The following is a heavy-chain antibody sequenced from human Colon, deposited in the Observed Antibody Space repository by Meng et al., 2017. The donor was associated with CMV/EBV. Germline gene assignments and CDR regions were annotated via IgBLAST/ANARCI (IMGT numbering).Heavy chain of an antibody. D-gene: IGHD2-2*01. CDR1: GGSISSSNW. V-gene: IGHV4-4*02. CDR2: IYHTGST. J-gene: IGHJ6*02. Sequence: GSLRLSCTVSGGSISSSNWWSWVRQPPGKGLEWIGEIYHTGSTNYNPSLKSRVTILIDKSKNQFSLKLSFVTAADTAVYYCARVGVVGYCGSTSCYYYGMDVWGQGTTVTVSS. CDR3: ARVGVVGYCGSTSCYYYGMDV.